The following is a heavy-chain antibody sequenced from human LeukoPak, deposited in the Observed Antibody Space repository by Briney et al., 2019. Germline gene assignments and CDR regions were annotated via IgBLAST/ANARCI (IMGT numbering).Heavy chain of an antibody. CDR3: ARSYYYDSSLYFDY. V-gene: IGHV2-70*04. CDR1: GFSLSTSGMR. Sequence: SGPALVKPTQTLTLTCTFSGFSLSTSGMRVSWIRQPPGKALEWLAPIDWDDDKFYSTSLKTRLTISKDTSKNQVVLTMTNMDPVDTATYYCARSYYYDSSLYFDYWGQGTLVTVSS. CDR2: IDWDDDK. D-gene: IGHD3-22*01. J-gene: IGHJ4*02.